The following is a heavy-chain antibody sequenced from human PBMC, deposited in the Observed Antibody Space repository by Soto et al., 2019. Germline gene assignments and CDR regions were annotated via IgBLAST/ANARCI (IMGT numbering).Heavy chain of an antibody. Sequence: PGGSLRLSCAASGFTFSSYAMSWVRQAPGKGLEWVSAISGSGGSTYYADSVKGRFTISRDNSKNTLYLQMNSLRAEDTAVYYCAKDKAMIVVELYYYGMDVWGQGTTVTSP. CDR1: GFTFSSYA. J-gene: IGHJ6*02. CDR2: ISGSGGST. D-gene: IGHD3-22*01. CDR3: AKDKAMIVVELYYYGMDV. V-gene: IGHV3-23*01.